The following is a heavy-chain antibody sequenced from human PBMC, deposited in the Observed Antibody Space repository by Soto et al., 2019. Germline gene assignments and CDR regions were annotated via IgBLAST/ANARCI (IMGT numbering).Heavy chain of an antibody. CDR1: GFTFSSYA. J-gene: IGHJ6*02. V-gene: IGHV3-23*01. CDR3: AEDSYYYDSSGYYRGRYYGMDV. CDR2: ISGSGGST. D-gene: IGHD3-22*01. Sequence: GGSLRLSCAASGFTFSSYAMSWVRQAPGKGLEWVSAISGSGGSTYYADSVKGRFTISRDNSKNTLYLQMNGLRAEDTAVYYCAEDSYYYDSSGYYRGRYYGMDVWGQGTTVTVSS.